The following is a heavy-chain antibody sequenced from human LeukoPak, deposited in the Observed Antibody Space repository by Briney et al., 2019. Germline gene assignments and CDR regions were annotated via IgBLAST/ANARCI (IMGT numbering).Heavy chain of an antibody. Sequence: SETLSLTCTVSSGSISTSNYYWGWVRQPPGKALEWIGSIYYSGSTYYNPSLKSRVTISVDTSKNQFSLKLSSVTAADTAVYYCARRTVLTGAFDYWGQGTLVTVSS. CDR2: IYYSGST. V-gene: IGHV4-39*01. CDR3: ARRTVLTGAFDY. J-gene: IGHJ4*02. CDR1: SGSISTSNYY. D-gene: IGHD1-14*01.